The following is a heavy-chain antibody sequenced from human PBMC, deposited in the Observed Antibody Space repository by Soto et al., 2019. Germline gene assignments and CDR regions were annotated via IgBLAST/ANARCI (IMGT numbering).Heavy chain of an antibody. D-gene: IGHD5-12*01. J-gene: IGHJ5*02. V-gene: IGHV4-30-4*01. CDR3: AVEMATIGNWFDP. CDR1: GGSISSGDYY. CDR2: IYYSGST. Sequence: SLTCTVSGGSISSGDYYWSWIRQPPGKGLEWIGYIYYSGSTYYNPSLKSRVTISVDTSKNQFSLKLSSVTAADTAVYYCAVEMATIGNWFDPWGQGTLVTVSS.